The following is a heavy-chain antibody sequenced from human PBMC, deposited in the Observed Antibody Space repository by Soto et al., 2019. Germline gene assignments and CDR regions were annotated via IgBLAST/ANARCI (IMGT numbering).Heavy chain of an antibody. J-gene: IGHJ4*02. CDR3: ARRGSGSYYDY. Sequence: EVQLLESGGGLVQPGGSLRLSCAASGFTFSSYAMRWVRQAPGKGLEWVSALSGSGDSTYYADSVKGRFTISRDTSKNTLYVQMNSLRDEDTAVYYCARRGSGSYYDYWGQGTLVTVSS. CDR1: GFTFSSYA. V-gene: IGHV3-23*01. D-gene: IGHD1-26*01. CDR2: LSGSGDST.